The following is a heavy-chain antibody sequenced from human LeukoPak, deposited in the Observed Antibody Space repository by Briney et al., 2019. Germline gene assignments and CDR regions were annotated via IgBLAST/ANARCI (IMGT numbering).Heavy chain of an antibody. CDR3: ATMTTVNDY. V-gene: IGHV4-59*01. CDR2: IYYSGST. J-gene: IGHJ4*02. CDR1: GGSFSSYY. Sequence: SETLSLTCAVYGGSFSSYYWSWIRQPPGKGLEWIGYIYYSGSTNYNPSLKSRVTISVDTSKNQFSLKLSSVTAADTAVYYCATMTTVNDYWGQGTLVTVSS. D-gene: IGHD4-17*01.